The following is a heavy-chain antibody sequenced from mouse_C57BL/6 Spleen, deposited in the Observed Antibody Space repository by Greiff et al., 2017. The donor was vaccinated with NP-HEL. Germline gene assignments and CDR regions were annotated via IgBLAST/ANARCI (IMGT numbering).Heavy chain of an antibody. CDR1: GYTFTDYE. J-gene: IGHJ4*01. Sequence: QVQLKESGAELVRPGASVTLSCKASGYTFTDYEMHWVKQTPVHGLEWIGAIDPETGGTAYNQKFKGKAILTADKSSSTAYMELRSLTSEDSAVYYCTRANYGSSYAMDYWGQGTSVTVSS. CDR3: TRANYGSSYAMDY. V-gene: IGHV1-15*01. CDR2: IDPETGGT. D-gene: IGHD1-1*01.